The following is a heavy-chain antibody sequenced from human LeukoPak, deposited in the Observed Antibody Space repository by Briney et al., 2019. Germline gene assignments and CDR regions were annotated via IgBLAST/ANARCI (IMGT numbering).Heavy chain of an antibody. CDR2: ISDNGKTI. CDR3: AKGARSSWPWGYDAFDI. D-gene: IGHD6-13*01. J-gene: IGHJ3*02. CDR1: TSNFNYYY. Sequence: GGSLRLSCEASTSNFNYYYMNWIRQVPGKGLEWLSYISDNGKTIFYADSVKGRFTISRDNSKNAHYLQMNSLRAEDTAVYYCAKGARSSWPWGYDAFDICGQGTMVTVSS. V-gene: IGHV3-11*04.